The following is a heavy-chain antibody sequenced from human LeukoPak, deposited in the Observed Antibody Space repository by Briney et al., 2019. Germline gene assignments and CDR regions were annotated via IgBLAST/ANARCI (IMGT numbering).Heavy chain of an antibody. D-gene: IGHD2-15*01. CDR1: GFIFSNYW. J-gene: IGHJ4*02. CDR2: ISNDGSST. CDR3: ARCSYSGGSCPDY. Sequence: GGSLRLSCAASGFIFSNYWRHWVRQAPGKGLVWLSRISNDGSSTGYADSVKGRFTISRDNAKNTLYLQVNSLRAEDTAVYYCARCSYSGGSCPDYWGQGTLVTVSS. V-gene: IGHV3-74*01.